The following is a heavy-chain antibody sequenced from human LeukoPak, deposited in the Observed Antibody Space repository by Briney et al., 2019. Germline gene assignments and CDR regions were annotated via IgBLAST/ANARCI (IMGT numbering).Heavy chain of an antibody. Sequence: ASVKVSCKASGYTFPSYFMHWVRPAPGQGLEWMGIINPTGGSTTYAQKFQGRVTMTRDTSTSTVYMELSSLRSDDTAVYYCARTAARRFDNWGQGTLVTVSS. CDR1: GYTFPSYF. D-gene: IGHD6-6*01. J-gene: IGHJ4*02. CDR3: ARTAARRFDN. V-gene: IGHV1-46*01. CDR2: INPTGGST.